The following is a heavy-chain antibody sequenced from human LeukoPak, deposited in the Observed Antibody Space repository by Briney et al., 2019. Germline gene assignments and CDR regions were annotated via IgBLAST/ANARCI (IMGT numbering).Heavy chain of an antibody. D-gene: IGHD1-26*01. J-gene: IGHJ4*02. CDR3: ARDPDVEGWEGDYFDY. CDR2: IYYSGST. V-gene: IGHV4-59*01. Sequence: SETLSLTCTVSGGSISSYYWSWIRQPPGKGLEWIGYIYYSGSTNYNPSLKSRVTISVDTSKNQFSLKLSSMTAADTAVYYCARDPDVEGWEGDYFDYWGQGTLVTVSS. CDR1: GGSISSYY.